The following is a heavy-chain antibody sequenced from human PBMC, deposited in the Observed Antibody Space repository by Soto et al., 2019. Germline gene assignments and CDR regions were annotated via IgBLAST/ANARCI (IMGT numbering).Heavy chain of an antibody. V-gene: IGHV1-69*01. D-gene: IGHD3-22*01. J-gene: IGHJ6*02. CDR1: GGTFSSYA. CDR2: IIPIFGTA. CDR3: ARGTYYYDSSGYYGRYYYYCMDV. Sequence: QVQLVQSGAEVKKPGSSVKVSCKASGGTFSSYAISWVRQAPGQGLEWMGGIIPIFGTANYAQKFQGRVTITADESTSTAYIELSSLRSEDTAVYYCARGTYYYDSSGYYGRYYYYCMDVWGQGTTVTVSS.